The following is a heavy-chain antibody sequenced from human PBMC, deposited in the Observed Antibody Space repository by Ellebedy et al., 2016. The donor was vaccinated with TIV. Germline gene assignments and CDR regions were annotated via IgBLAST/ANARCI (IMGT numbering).Heavy chain of an antibody. D-gene: IGHD1-14*01. CDR2: IYSSGTT. V-gene: IGHV4-59*01. CDR3: ARTTAFDV. Sequence: SETLSLXXGASGGSISSYYWSWIRQPPGRGLEWIGYIYSSGTTNYNPSLKGRVTMSVDTSKNQFSLRLTSVTAAYTAVYYCARTTAFDVWGQGTMVTVS. CDR1: GGSISSYY. J-gene: IGHJ3*01.